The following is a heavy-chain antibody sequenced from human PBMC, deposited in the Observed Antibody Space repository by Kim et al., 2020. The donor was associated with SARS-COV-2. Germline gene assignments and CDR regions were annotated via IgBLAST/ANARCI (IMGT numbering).Heavy chain of an antibody. V-gene: IGHV3-9*01. CDR1: GFTFDDYA. J-gene: IGHJ6*03. D-gene: IGHD3-3*01. Sequence: GGSLRLSCAASGFTFDDYAMHWVRQAPGKGLEWVSGISWNSGSIGYADSVKGRFTISRDNAKNSLYLQMNSLRAEDTALYYCAAFWSRNYDSYMDVWGKGATFTVSS. CDR3: AAFWSRNYDSYMDV. CDR2: ISWNSGSI.